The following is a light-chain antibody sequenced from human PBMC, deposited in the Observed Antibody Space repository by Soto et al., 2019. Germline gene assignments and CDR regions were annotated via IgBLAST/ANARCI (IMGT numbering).Light chain of an antibody. V-gene: IGKV3-15*01. CDR2: GAS. Sequence: EIVMTQSPATLSVSPGERATLSCRASQSVSSNLAWYQQKPGQAPRLLIYGASTRATGLPARFSGSGSGTEFTLTISSLQSEDFAVYYRQQYNTWPPMYAFGQGTKLEIK. J-gene: IGKJ2*01. CDR3: QQYNTWPPMYA. CDR1: QSVSSN.